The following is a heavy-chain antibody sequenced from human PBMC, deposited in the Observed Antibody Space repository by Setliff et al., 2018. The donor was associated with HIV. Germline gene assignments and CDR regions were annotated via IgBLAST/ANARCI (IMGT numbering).Heavy chain of an antibody. V-gene: IGHV1-69*04. CDR2: IIPILGIA. J-gene: IGHJ6*03. D-gene: IGHD6-13*01. CDR3: AREPGRGSSWYVGFSYYYYYMDV. Sequence: ASVKVSCKTSGYMFIAYGMSWVRQAPGQGLEWMGRIIPILGIANYAQKFQGRVTITADKPTSTAYMELSSLRSEDTAVYYCAREPGRGSSWYVGFSYYYYYMDVWGKGTTVTVS. CDR1: GYMFIAYG.